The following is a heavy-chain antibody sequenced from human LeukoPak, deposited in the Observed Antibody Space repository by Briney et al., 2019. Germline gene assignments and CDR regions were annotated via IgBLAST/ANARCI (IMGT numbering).Heavy chain of an antibody. CDR1: AFTFSTYS. D-gene: IGHD6-19*01. V-gene: IGHV3-30*04. CDR2: ISYDGPNK. J-gene: IGHJ4*02. CDR3: ARGLRIAVAGNIDY. Sequence: GGSLRLSCAASAFTFSTYSMHWVRQAPGKGLEWVAAISYDGPNKNYADSVKGRFTISRDNSKNTLYLQMNSLRTEDTAVYYCARGLRIAVAGNIDYWGQGTLVTVSS.